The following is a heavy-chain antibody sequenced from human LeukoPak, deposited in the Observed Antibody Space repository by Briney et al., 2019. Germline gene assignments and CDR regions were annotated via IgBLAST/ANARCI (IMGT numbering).Heavy chain of an antibody. D-gene: IGHD6-19*01. J-gene: IGHJ3*02. Sequence: GASVKVSCKASGYTFTSYYMHWVRQAPGRGLEWMGIINPSGGSTSYAQKFQGRVTMTRDTSTSTVYMELSSLRSEDTAVYYCARDHSAVAGTIDDAFDIWGQGTMVTVSS. CDR2: INPSGGST. CDR1: GYTFTSYY. V-gene: IGHV1-46*01. CDR3: ARDHSAVAGTIDDAFDI.